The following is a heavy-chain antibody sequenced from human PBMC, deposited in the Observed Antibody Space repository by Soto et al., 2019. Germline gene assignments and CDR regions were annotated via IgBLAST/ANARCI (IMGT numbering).Heavy chain of an antibody. CDR2: ISWNSGSI. J-gene: IGHJ3*02. D-gene: IGHD1-1*01. Sequence: PGGSLRLSCAASGFTFDDYAMHWVRQAPGKGLEWVSGISWNSGSIGYADSVKGRFTISRDNAKNSLYLQMNSLRAEDTALYYCAKRGLQLDAFDIWGQGTMVTVSS. CDR1: GFTFDDYA. V-gene: IGHV3-9*01. CDR3: AKRGLQLDAFDI.